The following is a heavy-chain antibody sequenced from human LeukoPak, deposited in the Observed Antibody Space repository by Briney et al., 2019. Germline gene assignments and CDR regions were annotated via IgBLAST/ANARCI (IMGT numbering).Heavy chain of an antibody. J-gene: IGHJ4*02. D-gene: IGHD2-21*01. CDR2: IYYSGST. Sequence: PSETLSLTCTVSGGSISSGSYYWSWIRQPPGKGLEWIGYIYYSGSTNYNPSLKSRVTISVDTSKNQFSLKLSSVTAADTAVYYCAREEPTRRFLFDYWGQGTLVTVSS. V-gene: IGHV4-61*01. CDR1: GGSISSGSYY. CDR3: AREEPTRRFLFDY.